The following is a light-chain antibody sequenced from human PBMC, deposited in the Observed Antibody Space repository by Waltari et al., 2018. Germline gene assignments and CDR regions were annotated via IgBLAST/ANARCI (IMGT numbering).Light chain of an antibody. CDR2: DVT. CDR1: SSDVVGYNY. Sequence: QSALTQPRSVSGSLGQSVTISCTGTSSDVVGYNYVSWYPQHPGKTPKPLLYDVTWRPSGVPDRLSGSKSGNTASLTSSGLQADDETDYYCSSYAGTYSWVFGGGTKLTVL. J-gene: IGLJ3*02. CDR3: SSYAGTYSWV. V-gene: IGLV2-11*01.